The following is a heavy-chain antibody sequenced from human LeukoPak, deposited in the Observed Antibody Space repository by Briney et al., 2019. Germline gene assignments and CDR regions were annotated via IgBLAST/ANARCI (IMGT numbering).Heavy chain of an antibody. V-gene: IGHV1-69*05. J-gene: IGHJ6*03. CDR2: IIPIFGTA. CDR3: AGVVVPKYYYYYYYMDV. CDR1: GYTFTSYY. D-gene: IGHD2-2*01. Sequence: SVKVSCKASGYTFTSYYMHWVRQAPGQGLEWMGGIIPIFGTANYAQKFQGRVTITTDESTSTAYMELSSLRSEDAAVYYCAGVVVPKYYYYYYYMDVWGKGTTVTVSS.